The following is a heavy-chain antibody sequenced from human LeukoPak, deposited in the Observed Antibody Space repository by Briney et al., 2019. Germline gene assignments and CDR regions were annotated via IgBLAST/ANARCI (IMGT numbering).Heavy chain of an antibody. D-gene: IGHD5-18*01. Sequence: PGRSLRLSCAASGFTFSSYGMHWVRQAPGKGLEWVAVIWYDGSNKYYADSVKGRFTISRDNSKNTLYLQMNSLRAEDTAVYYCARLAMVTSYGMDVWGQGTTVTVSS. CDR1: GFTFSSYG. CDR3: ARLAMVTSYGMDV. CDR2: IWYDGSNK. V-gene: IGHV3-33*01. J-gene: IGHJ6*02.